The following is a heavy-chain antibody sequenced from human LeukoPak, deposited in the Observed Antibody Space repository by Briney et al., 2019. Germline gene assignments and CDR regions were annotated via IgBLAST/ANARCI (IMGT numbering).Heavy chain of an antibody. J-gene: IGHJ4*02. V-gene: IGHV1-69*04. CDR2: IIPILGIA. Sequence: ASVKVSCKASGYTFTSYGISWVRQAPGQGLEWMGRIIPILGIANYAQKFQGRVTITADKSTSTAYMELSSLRSEDTAVYYCARVGYGSGKFDYWGQGTLVTVSS. CDR3: ARVGYGSGKFDY. CDR1: GYTFTSYG. D-gene: IGHD3-10*01.